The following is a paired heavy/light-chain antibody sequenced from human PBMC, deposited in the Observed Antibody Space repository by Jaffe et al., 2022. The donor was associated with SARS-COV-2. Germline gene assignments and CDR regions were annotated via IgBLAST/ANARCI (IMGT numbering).Heavy chain of an antibody. CDR1: GYTFTGFY. D-gene: IGHD2-2*01. CDR2: INPNSGGT. V-gene: IGHV1-2*02. CDR3: ARSYCSTPSCAYFDY. J-gene: IGHJ4*02. Sequence: QVQLVQSGAEVKKPGASVKVSCKASGYTFTGFYMHWVRQAPGQGLEWMGWINPNSGGTQYSQNFQGRVTMTRDTSISTANMELSRVRSDDTAVYYCARSYCSTPSCAYFDYWGQGTLVTVSS.
Light chain of an antibody. Sequence: QSVLTQPPSASGTPGQRVTISCSGSSSNIGSNYVYWYQQLPGTAPKLLIYNNSQRPSGVPDRFSGSKSGTSASLAISGLRSEDEADYYCAAWDDSLSGPVFGGGTKLTVL. CDR1: SSNIGSNY. CDR2: NNS. V-gene: IGLV1-47*01. J-gene: IGLJ2*01. CDR3: AAWDDSLSGPV.